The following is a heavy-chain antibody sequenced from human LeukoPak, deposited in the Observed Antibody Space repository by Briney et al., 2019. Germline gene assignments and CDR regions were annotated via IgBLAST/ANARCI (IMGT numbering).Heavy chain of an antibody. CDR3: ARGRLSTKRRIQLWSFNFDY. CDR1: GGSFSGYY. D-gene: IGHD5-18*01. Sequence: SETLSLTCAVYGGSFSGYYWSWIRQPPGKGLEWIGEINHSGSTNYNPSLKSRVTISVDTSKNQFSLKLSSVTAADTAVYYCARGRLSTKRRIQLWSFNFDYWGQGTLVTVSS. CDR2: INHSGST. J-gene: IGHJ4*02. V-gene: IGHV4-34*01.